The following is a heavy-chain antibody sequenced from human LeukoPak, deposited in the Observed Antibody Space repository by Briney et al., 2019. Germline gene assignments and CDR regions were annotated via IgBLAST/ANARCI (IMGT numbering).Heavy chain of an antibody. Sequence: PGGSLRLSCASSGFTVSSNYMSWVRQAPGKGLEWVSIIYSGGSTYYADSVRDRFTISRDNSKNTLYLQMNGLRAEDTAVYYCAREYGDSRVYWGQGTLVTVSS. D-gene: IGHD4-17*01. CDR2: IYSGGST. CDR1: GFTVSSNY. V-gene: IGHV3-53*01. CDR3: AREYGDSRVY. J-gene: IGHJ4*02.